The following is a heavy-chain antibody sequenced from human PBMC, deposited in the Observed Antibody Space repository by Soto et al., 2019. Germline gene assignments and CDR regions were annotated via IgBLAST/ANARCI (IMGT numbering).Heavy chain of an antibody. CDR2: IYHTGTT. CDR1: GGSVSSSNCF. Sequence: QLQLQESGPGLVKPSETLSLTCTVSGGSVSSSNCFWGWIRQPPGKGLEWIGDIYHTGTTYYNPSLKSRVTIHVKTSTEQFSLRLSAVTAADTAIYYCARLTSRISAASHGRSNWLVPGGPGTLVSVTS. J-gene: IGHJ5*02. V-gene: IGHV4-39*01. D-gene: IGHD2-15*01. CDR3: ARLTSRISAASHGRSNWLVP.